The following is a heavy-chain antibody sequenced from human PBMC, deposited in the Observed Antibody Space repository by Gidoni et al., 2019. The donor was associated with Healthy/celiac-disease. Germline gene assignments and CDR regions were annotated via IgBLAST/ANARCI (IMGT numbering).Heavy chain of an antibody. J-gene: IGHJ4*02. CDR3: ARGLNFHVDTAMVTSSHFDY. Sequence: QVQLQQWGAGLLKPSETLSLTCAVYGGSFSGYYWRWIRQPPGKGLEWIGEINHSGSTNYNPSLKSRVTISVDTSKNQFSLKLSSVTAADTAVYYCARGLNFHVDTAMVTSSHFDYWGQGTLVTVSS. V-gene: IGHV4-34*01. D-gene: IGHD5-18*01. CDR1: GGSFSGYY. CDR2: INHSGST.